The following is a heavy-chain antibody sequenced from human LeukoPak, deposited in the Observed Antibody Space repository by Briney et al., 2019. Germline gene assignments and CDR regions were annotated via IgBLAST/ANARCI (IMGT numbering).Heavy chain of an antibody. CDR2: IYYSGST. J-gene: IGHJ4*02. V-gene: IGHV4-39*07. D-gene: IGHD6-13*01. CDR3: ARDWQQLADY. CDR1: GGSISSSSYY. Sequence: SETLSLTCTVSGGSISSSSYYWGWIRQPPGKGLEWIGSIYYSGSTYYNPSLKSRVTISVDTSKNQFSLKLSSVTAADTAVYYCARDWQQLADYWGQGTLVTVSS.